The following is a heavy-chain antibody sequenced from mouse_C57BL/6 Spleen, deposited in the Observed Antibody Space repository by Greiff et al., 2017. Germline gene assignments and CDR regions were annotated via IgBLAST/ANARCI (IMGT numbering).Heavy chain of an antibody. D-gene: IGHD4-1*01. V-gene: IGHV1-82*01. J-gene: IGHJ4*01. CDR1: GYAFSSSW. CDR3: ARNWCYAMDY. CDR2: IYPGDGDT. Sequence: VQLQQPGPELVKPGASVKISCKASGYAFSSSWMNWVKQRPGKGLEWIGRIYPGDGDTNYNGKFKGKATLTADKSSSTAYMQLSSLTSEDSAVYFCARNWCYAMDYWGQGTSVTVSS.